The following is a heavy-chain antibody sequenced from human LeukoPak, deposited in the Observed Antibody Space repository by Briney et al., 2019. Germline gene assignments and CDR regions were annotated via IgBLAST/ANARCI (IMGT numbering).Heavy chain of an antibody. D-gene: IGHD4-17*01. CDR1: GFTFSDYY. Sequence: GGSLRLSCAASGFTFSDYYMSWIRQAPGKGLEWVSYISSSGSTIYYADSVKGRFTISRDNAKNSLYLQMNSLRAEDTAVYYCAREGLYGDYTQGWFDPWGQGTLVTVSS. V-gene: IGHV3-11*04. J-gene: IGHJ5*02. CDR2: ISSSGSTI. CDR3: AREGLYGDYTQGWFDP.